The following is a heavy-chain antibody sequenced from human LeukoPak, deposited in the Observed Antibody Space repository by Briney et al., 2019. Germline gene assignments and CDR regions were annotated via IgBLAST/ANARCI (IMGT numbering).Heavy chain of an antibody. J-gene: IGHJ4*02. Sequence: SVKVSCKASGGTFSSYAISWVRQAPGQGLEWMGGIIPIFGTANYAQKFQGRVTITTDESTSTAYMELSSLRSEDTAVYYCAREAHTVRNYYDSSGYYPLRYWGQGTQVTVSS. CDR2: IIPIFGTA. D-gene: IGHD3-22*01. V-gene: IGHV1-69*05. CDR3: AREAHTVRNYYDSSGYYPLRY. CDR1: GGTFSSYA.